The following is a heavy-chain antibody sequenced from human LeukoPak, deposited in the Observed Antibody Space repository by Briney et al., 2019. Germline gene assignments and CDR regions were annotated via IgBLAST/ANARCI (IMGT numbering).Heavy chain of an antibody. CDR2: INPNNGGT. Sequence: ASVKVSCKTSGYTFTGNYIYWVRQAPGQGLEYMGRINPNNGGTDYAQHFQGRVTMTRDTSINTAYMELSRLRSDDTAVYYCARGPYYYYGMDVWGQGTTVTVSS. V-gene: IGHV1-2*06. CDR1: GYTFTGNY. CDR3: ARGPYYYYGMDV. J-gene: IGHJ6*02.